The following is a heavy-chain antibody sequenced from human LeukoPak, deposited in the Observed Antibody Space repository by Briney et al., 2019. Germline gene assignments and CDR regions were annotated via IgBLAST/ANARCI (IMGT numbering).Heavy chain of an antibody. CDR3: ARDQHGDFDY. D-gene: IGHD4-17*01. Sequence: GGSLRLSCAASGFTFSSYAMSWVRQAPGKGLEWVSSISSSSSYIYYADSVKGRFTISRDNAKNSLYLQMNSLRAEDTAVYYCARDQHGDFDYWGQGTLVTVSS. V-gene: IGHV3-21*01. J-gene: IGHJ4*02. CDR1: GFTFSSYA. CDR2: ISSSSSYI.